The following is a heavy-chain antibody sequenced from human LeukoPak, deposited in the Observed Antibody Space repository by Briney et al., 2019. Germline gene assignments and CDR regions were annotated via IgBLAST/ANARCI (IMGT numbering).Heavy chain of an antibody. V-gene: IGHV3-11*01. D-gene: IGHD2-21*01. CDR3: ARSTPLWWFDP. CDR2: ISSSGSTI. Sequence: GGSLILSCAASGFTFSDYYMSWIRQAPGKGLEWVSYISSSGSTIYYADSVKGRFTISRDNAKNSLYLQMNSLRAEDTAVYYCARSTPLWWFDPWGQGTLVTVSS. CDR1: GFTFSDYY. J-gene: IGHJ5*02.